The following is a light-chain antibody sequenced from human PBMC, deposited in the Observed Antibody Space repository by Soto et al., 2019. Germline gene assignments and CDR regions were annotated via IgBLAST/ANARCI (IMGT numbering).Light chain of an antibody. CDR3: KSYAGSNTYV. CDR2: EVV. CDR1: KNDIGLYDF. Sequence: QSVLTQPPSASGSPGQSVTISCTGTKNDIGLYDFVSWYQHHPGKAPRLIIYEVVQRPSGVPDRFSGSKSGNTASLTVSGLQAADEADYSCKSYAGSNTYVFGSGTKVTVL. J-gene: IGLJ1*01. V-gene: IGLV2-8*01.